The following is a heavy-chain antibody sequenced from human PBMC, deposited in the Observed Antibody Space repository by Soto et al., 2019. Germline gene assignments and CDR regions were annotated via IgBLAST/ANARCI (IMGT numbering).Heavy chain of an antibody. CDR1: GVTCSSYA. Sequence: GGSLRHSCAASGVTCSSYAMSLVRQAPGKGLEWVSAISGSGGSTYYADSVKGRFTISRDNSKNTLYLQMNSLRAEDTAVYYCAYSSTPFDYWGQGTLVTVSS. D-gene: IGHD6-13*01. J-gene: IGHJ4*02. V-gene: IGHV3-23*01. CDR3: AYSSTPFDY. CDR2: ISGSGGST.